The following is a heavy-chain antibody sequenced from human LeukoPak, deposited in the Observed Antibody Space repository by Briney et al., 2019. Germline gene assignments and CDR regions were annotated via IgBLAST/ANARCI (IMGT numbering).Heavy chain of an antibody. Sequence: GGSLRLSCAASGFTFSNYSLNWVRQAPGKGLEWVAGISGSDGRTYYADSVKGRFTISRDNSKNTLYLQMNSLRAEDTAVYYCAKDADSSGYPRPFDYWGQGTLVTVSS. V-gene: IGHV3-23*01. CDR1: GFTFSNYS. D-gene: IGHD3-22*01. CDR2: ISGSDGRT. CDR3: AKDADSSGYPRPFDY. J-gene: IGHJ4*02.